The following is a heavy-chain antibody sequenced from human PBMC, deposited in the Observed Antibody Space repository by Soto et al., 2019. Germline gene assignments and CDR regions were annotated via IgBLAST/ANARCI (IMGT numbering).Heavy chain of an antibody. D-gene: IGHD6-19*01. CDR1: GGTFSSYA. J-gene: IGHJ3*02. V-gene: IGHV1-69*01. Sequence: QVPLVQSGAEVKKPGSSVKVSCKASGGTFSSYAISWVRQAPGQGLEWMGGIIPIFGTANYAQKFQGRVTITADESTSTAYMELSSLRSEDTAVYYCAREGGIAVAGKGQDAFDIWGQGTMVTVSS. CDR2: IIPIFGTA. CDR3: AREGGIAVAGKGQDAFDI.